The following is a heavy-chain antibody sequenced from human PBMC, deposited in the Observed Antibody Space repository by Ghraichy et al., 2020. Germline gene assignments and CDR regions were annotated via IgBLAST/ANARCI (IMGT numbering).Heavy chain of an antibody. D-gene: IGHD1-26*01. CDR1: FSSYD. CDR2: ISGSGSGGTT. CDR3: ASLEWVTSKARC. V-gene: IGHV3-23*01. Sequence: GGSLRLSCAASFSSYDMSWVRQAPGKGLEWVSAISGSGSGGTTYHADSVKGRFTISRDNSKNTLYLQMNSLRVEDTAVYHCASLEWVTSKARCWGQGTLVTVSS. J-gene: IGHJ4*02.